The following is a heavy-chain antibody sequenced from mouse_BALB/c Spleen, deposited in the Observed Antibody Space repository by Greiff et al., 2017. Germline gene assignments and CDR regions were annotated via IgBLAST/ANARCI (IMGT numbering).Heavy chain of an antibody. V-gene: IGHV5-17*02. Sequence: EVKLMESGGGLVQPGGSRKLSCAASGFTFSSFGMHWVRQAPEKGLEWVAYISSGSSTIYYADTVKGRFTISRDNPKNTLFLQMTSLRSEDTAMYYCARSGGCGVNFDYWGQGTTLTVSS. D-gene: IGHD3-3*01. J-gene: IGHJ2*01. CDR2: ISSGSSTI. CDR3: ARSGGCGVNFDY. CDR1: GFTFSSFG.